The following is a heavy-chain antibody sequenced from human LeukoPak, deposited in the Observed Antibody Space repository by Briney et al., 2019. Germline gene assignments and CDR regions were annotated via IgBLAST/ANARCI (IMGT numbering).Heavy chain of an antibody. D-gene: IGHD2-21*02. V-gene: IGHV3-7*01. CDR2: IKQDGSEK. Sequence: GESLRLSCAASGFTFSNYWMSWVRQAPGKGLEWVANIKQDGSEKYYVDSVKGRFTISRDNAKNSLYLQMNSLRAEDTAVYYCATRLFCGGDCYSNYFDYWGQGTLVTVSS. J-gene: IGHJ4*02. CDR3: ATRLFCGGDCYSNYFDY. CDR1: GFTFSNYW.